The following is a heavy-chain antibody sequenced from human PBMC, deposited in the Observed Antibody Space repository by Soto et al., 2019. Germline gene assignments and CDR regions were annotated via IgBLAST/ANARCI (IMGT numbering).Heavy chain of an antibody. CDR1: GYSFTGYY. J-gene: IGHJ4*02. V-gene: IGHV1-2*02. Sequence: ASVKVSCKASGYSFTGYYLHWVRQAPGQGLEWLGWSNPYSGGTNYAQKFQGRVTMTRDTSISTAYMELSSLRSEDTAVYYCARAAMVRGVMTDYWGQGTLVTVSS. D-gene: IGHD3-10*01. CDR3: ARAAMVRGVMTDY. CDR2: SNPYSGGT.